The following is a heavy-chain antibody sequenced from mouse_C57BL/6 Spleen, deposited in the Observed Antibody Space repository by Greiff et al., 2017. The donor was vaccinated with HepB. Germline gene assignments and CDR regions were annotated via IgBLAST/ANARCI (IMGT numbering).Heavy chain of an antibody. CDR2: IDPSDSYT. J-gene: IGHJ2*01. CDR3: ARLGSNYLDY. D-gene: IGHD5-1*01. V-gene: IGHV1-69*01. CDR1: GYTFTSYW. Sequence: QVQLQQPGAELVMPGASVKLSCKASGYTFTSYWMHWVKQRPGQGLEWIGEIDPSDSYTNYNQKFKGKSTLTVDKSSSTAYMQLSSLTSEDSAVYYCARLGSNYLDYWGQGTTLTVSS.